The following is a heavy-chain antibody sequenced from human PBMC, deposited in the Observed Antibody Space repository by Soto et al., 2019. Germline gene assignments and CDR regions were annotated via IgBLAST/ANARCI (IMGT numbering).Heavy chain of an antibody. CDR1: GGSIYRSGYY. CDR3: ARLSGWPGYYYYYGMDV. CDR2: IYHSGGT. D-gene: IGHD6-19*01. Sequence: SETLSLTCTVSGGSIYRSGYYWGWIRQPPGEGLEWIGSIYHSGGTYYNPSLKSRVTISVDTSKNQFSLKLSSVTAADTAVYYCARLSGWPGYYYYYGMDVWGQGTTVTVSS. J-gene: IGHJ6*02. V-gene: IGHV4-39*07.